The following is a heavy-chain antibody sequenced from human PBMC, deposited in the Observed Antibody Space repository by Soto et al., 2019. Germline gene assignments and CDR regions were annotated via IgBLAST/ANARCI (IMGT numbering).Heavy chain of an antibody. CDR1: GFTFSSYG. V-gene: IGHV3-33*01. Sequence: GGSLRLSCAASGFTFSSYGMHWVRQAPGKGLEWVAVIWYDGSNKYYADSVKGRFTISRDNSKNMLYLQMNSLRAEDTAVYYCARDAEYYYGSGSPDYWGQGT. D-gene: IGHD3-10*01. J-gene: IGHJ4*02. CDR2: IWYDGSNK. CDR3: ARDAEYYYGSGSPDY.